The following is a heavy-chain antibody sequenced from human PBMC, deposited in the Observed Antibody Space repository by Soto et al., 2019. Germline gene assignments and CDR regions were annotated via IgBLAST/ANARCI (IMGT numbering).Heavy chain of an antibody. D-gene: IGHD5-18*01. CDR2: IYYSGST. J-gene: IGHJ2*01. CDR3: ARQSGYSHGYFDL. V-gene: IGHV4-39*01. Sequence: QLQLQESGPGLVKPSETLPLTCTVSGGSISDISYYWGWIRQPPGKGLEWIGNIYYSGSTYYNPSLKIRVTISVDTSKNQFSLRLSSVTATDTAVYYCARQSGYSHGYFDLWGRGTLVTVSS. CDR1: GGSISDISYY.